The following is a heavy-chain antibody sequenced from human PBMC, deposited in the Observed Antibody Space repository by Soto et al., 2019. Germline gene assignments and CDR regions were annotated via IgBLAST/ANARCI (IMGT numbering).Heavy chain of an antibody. CDR2: IYYSGIT. V-gene: IGHV4-30-4*08. Sequence: QVQLQESGPGLVKPSQTLSLTCTVSGGSISSSDYYWSWIRQSPGKVLEWIGYIYYSGITYYNTSLKSRVNISVDTSKNQSSMKLSSVTAADTAVYYCDREVEVSMSTHFDSWGQGTMVNVSS. CDR1: GGSISSSDYY. CDR3: DREVEVSMSTHFDS. J-gene: IGHJ4*02. D-gene: IGHD3-16*01.